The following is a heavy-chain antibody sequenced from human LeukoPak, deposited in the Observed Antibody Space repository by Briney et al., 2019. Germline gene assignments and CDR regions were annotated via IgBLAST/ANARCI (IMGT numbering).Heavy chain of an antibody. CDR1: GGSISSYY. CDR2: IYHSGST. V-gene: IGHV4-59*08. J-gene: IGHJ5*02. D-gene: IGHD3-22*01. Sequence: SETLSLTCTVSGGSISSYYWSWIQQPPGKGLEWIGYIYHSGSTNYNPSLKSRVTISVDTSKNQFSLKLSSVTAADTAVYYCARLDSSEDWFDPWGQGTLVTVSS. CDR3: ARLDSSEDWFDP.